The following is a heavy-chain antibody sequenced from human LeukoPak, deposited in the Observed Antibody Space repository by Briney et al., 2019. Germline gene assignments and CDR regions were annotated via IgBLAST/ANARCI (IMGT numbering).Heavy chain of an antibody. V-gene: IGHV5-51*01. Sequence: GESLKISCKGSGYSFTSYWIGWVRQMPGKGLEWMGITYPGDSNTRYSPSFQGQVTISADRSISTAYLQWSSLKASDTAIYYCARLLDSSGYYFSHWGQGTLVTVSS. CDR1: GYSFTSYW. D-gene: IGHD3-22*01. J-gene: IGHJ4*02. CDR2: TYPGDSNT. CDR3: ARLLDSSGYYFSH.